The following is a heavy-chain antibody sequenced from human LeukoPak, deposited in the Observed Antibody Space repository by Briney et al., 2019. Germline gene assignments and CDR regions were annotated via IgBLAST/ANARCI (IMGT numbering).Heavy chain of an antibody. D-gene: IGHD2-8*01. J-gene: IGHJ6*03. CDR3: ARAPGHCTNGVCSPYYYYYMDV. Sequence: SETLSLTCTVSGGSISSGDYYWSWIRQPPGKGLEWIGYIYYSGSTYYNPSLKSRVTISVDTSKNQFSLKLSSVTAADTAVYYCARAPGHCTNGVCSPYYYYYMDVWGKGTTVTVSS. CDR2: IYYSGST. CDR1: GGSISSGDYY. V-gene: IGHV4-30-4*08.